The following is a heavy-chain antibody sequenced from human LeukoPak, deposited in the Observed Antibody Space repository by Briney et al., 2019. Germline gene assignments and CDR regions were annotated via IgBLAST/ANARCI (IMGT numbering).Heavy chain of an antibody. J-gene: IGHJ6*04. D-gene: IGHD3-10*01. CDR2: ISYDGSNK. Sequence: PGGSLRLSCAASGFTFSSYGMHWVRQAPGKGLEWVAVISYDGSNKYYAESVKGRFTISRDNSKNTLYLQMNSLRAEDTAVYYCAKLPYGSGSSVDVWGKGTTVTVSS. CDR1: GFTFSSYG. CDR3: AKLPYGSGSSVDV. V-gene: IGHV3-30*18.